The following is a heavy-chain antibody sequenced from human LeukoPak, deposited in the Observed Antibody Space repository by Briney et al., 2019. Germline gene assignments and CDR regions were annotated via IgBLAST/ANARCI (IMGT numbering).Heavy chain of an antibody. CDR2: IVVGSGNT. D-gene: IGHD5-12*01. V-gene: IGHV1-58*02. J-gene: IGHJ3*02. Sequence: GASVKVSCTASGFTFTISAMQWVRQARGQRLEWIGWIVVGSGNTNYAQKFQERVTITRDMSTSTAYMELSSLRSEDTAVYYCAAGTPNIVAHDAFDIWGQGTMVTVSS. CDR1: GFTFTISA. CDR3: AAGTPNIVAHDAFDI.